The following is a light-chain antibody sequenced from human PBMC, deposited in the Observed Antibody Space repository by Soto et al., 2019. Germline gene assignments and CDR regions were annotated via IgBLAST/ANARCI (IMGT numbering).Light chain of an antibody. CDR1: QSIANY. CDR3: QQSYNTLYT. V-gene: IGKV1-39*01. J-gene: IGKJ2*01. Sequence: DLQMTQSPSSLSASVGDRVTITCRASQSIANYLNWYQQKPGKAPNLLIYAASTLQSGVPSRFSGSGSGTDFTLTISSLQPEDFASYYCQQSYNTLYTFGQGTKLEI. CDR2: AAS.